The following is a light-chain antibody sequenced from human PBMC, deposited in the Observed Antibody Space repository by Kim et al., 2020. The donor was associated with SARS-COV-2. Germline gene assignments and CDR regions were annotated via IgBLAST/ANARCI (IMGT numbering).Light chain of an antibody. CDR1: QSDLNSANNKNY. V-gene: IGKV4-1*01. CDR3: QQYYGTPHT. Sequence: ATINCNHSQSDLNSANNKNYLAWYQQKPERPPKLLICCASTRESGVPDRFSGSGSGTDFTLTISSLQAEDVAVYYCQQYYGTPHTFGQGTKLEI. CDR2: CAS. J-gene: IGKJ2*01.